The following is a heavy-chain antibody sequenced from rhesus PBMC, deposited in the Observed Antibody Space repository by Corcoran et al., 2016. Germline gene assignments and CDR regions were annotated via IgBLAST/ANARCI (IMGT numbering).Heavy chain of an antibody. Sequence: QVQLLESGPGLVKPSETLSLTCAVSGYSISSNYWSWIRQPPGKGLEWIGYIYGRSGSTYYNPFLKSRVTISTDTSKNQFSLKLSSVTAADTAVYYGASSAAHPFDYWGQGVLVTVSS. V-gene: IGHV4-147*01. CDR3: ASSAAHPFDY. CDR1: GYSISSNY. D-gene: IGHD6-31*01. CDR2: IYGRSGST. J-gene: IGHJ4*01.